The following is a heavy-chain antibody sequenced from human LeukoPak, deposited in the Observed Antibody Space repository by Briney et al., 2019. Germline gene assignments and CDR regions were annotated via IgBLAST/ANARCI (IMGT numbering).Heavy chain of an antibody. CDR2: IKSKTDGGTT. V-gene: IGHV3-15*01. Sequence: PGGSLRLSCAASGFTFSSYWMSWVRQAPGKGLEWVGRIKSKTDGGTTDYAAPVKGRFTISRDDSKNTLYLQMNSLKTEDTAVYYCTTKWQLVDYYYYYMDVWGKGTTVTVSS. D-gene: IGHD6-6*01. J-gene: IGHJ6*03. CDR3: TTKWQLVDYYYYYMDV. CDR1: GFTFSSYW.